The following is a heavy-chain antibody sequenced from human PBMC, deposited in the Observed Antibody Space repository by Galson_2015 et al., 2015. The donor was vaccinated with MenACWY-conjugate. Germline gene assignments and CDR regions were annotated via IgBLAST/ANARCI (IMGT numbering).Heavy chain of an antibody. CDR3: ARNLRSTTVRGASNRQTILYHYGMDA. D-gene: IGHD3-10*01. CDR2: IYSGGDT. J-gene: IGHJ6*02. V-gene: IGHV3-53*01. CDR1: AFSVGSNS. Sequence: SLRLSCAPSAFSVGSNSMSWVRQAPGKGLEWVSIIYSGGDTYFADSVKGRFTISRDNPKNTPYLQINYLRAEDTAVYYCARNLRSTTVRGASNRQTILYHYGMDAWCQGTTTTVSS.